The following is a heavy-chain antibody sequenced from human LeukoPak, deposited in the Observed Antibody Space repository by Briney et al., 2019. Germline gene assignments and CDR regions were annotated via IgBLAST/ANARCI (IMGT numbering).Heavy chain of an antibody. Sequence: ASVKVSCKASGYSFDAYLIHWVRQAPGQGLEWMGWINSGSGETNYAPKFQGRVTVTRDTSISTAYMEVSRLTSDDTAVFYGARDQQFWGQGTLVTVSS. V-gene: IGHV1-2*02. CDR1: GYSFDAYL. CDR3: ARDQQF. J-gene: IGHJ4*02. D-gene: IGHD5-24*01. CDR2: INSGSGET.